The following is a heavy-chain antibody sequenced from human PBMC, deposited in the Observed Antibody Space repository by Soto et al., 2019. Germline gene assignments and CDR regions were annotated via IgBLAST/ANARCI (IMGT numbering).Heavy chain of an antibody. V-gene: IGHV3-21*01. CDR3: ASRPHTMVRGVINWFDP. D-gene: IGHD3-10*01. Sequence: PGGSLRLSCAASGFTFSSYSMNWVRQAPGKGLEWVSSISSSSSYIYYADSVKGRFTISRDNAKNSLYLQMNSLRAEDTAVYYCASRPHTMVRGVINWFDPWGQGTLVTVSS. J-gene: IGHJ5*02. CDR1: GFTFSSYS. CDR2: ISSSSSYI.